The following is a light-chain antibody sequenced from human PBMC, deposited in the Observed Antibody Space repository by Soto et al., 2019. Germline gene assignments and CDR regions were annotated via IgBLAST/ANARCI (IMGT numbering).Light chain of an antibody. V-gene: IGKV3-20*01. CDR2: GAS. CDR3: HQYGSEPWT. Sequence: LLLTQSPGTLSLPPGERGALSCRASQSVSSNYVAWYQQKPGQAPRLLISGASNRATGTPERFRGSGSGTDFTLTITRLEPEDFELYYCHQYGSEPWTFGQGTKVDIK. J-gene: IGKJ1*01. CDR1: QSVSSNY.